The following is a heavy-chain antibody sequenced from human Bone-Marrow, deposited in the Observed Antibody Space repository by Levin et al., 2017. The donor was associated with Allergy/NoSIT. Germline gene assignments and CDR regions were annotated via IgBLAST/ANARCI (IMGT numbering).Heavy chain of an antibody. CDR1: GYMFAGYF. V-gene: IGHV1-2*02. CDR3: TRVDSGWYFFGDC. D-gene: IGHD6-19*01. J-gene: IGHJ4*02. CDR2: INPSSGAT. Sequence: VKVSCKASGYMFAGYFIHWVRQAPGQGLEWMGWINPSSGATNYAQRFQGRVTMTRETSINTAYMELNRLTSADTAVYYCTRVDSGWYFFGDCWGQGMLVTVSS.